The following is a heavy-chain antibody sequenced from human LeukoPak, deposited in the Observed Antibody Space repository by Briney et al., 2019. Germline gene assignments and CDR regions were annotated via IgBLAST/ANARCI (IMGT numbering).Heavy chain of an antibody. Sequence: KPSETLSLTCAVYGGSFSGYYWSWIRQPPGRGLEWIGEINHSGSTNYNPSLKSRVTISVDTPKNQFSLKLSSVTAAGTAVYYCAVLGRGYYYGMDVWGQGTTVTVSS. CDR1: GGSFSGYY. CDR3: AVLGRGYYYGMDV. V-gene: IGHV4-34*01. CDR2: INHSGST. D-gene: IGHD2-8*02. J-gene: IGHJ6*02.